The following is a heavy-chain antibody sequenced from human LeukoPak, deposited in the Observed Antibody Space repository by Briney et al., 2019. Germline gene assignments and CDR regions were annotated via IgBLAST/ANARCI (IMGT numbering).Heavy chain of an antibody. D-gene: IGHD3-10*01. CDR3: ARSLAYYYGSGSYLIGDYFDY. J-gene: IGHJ4*02. CDR2: IYPGDSDT. Sequence: GESLKISCKGSGYSFTSYWIGWVRQMPGKGLEWMGIIYPGDSDTRYSPSFQGQVTISADKSISTAYLQWSSLKASDTAMYYCARSLAYYYGSGSYLIGDYFDYWGQGTLITVSS. CDR1: GYSFTSYW. V-gene: IGHV5-51*01.